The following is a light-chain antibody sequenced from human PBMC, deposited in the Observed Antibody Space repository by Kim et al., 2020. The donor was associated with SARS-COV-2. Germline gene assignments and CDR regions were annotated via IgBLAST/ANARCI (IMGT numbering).Light chain of an antibody. CDR3: QQTYSAPWT. V-gene: IGKV1-39*01. CDR1: QSVSIY. Sequence: ASVGDRVTITCRTSQSVSIYLKWYQQKSGKAPKLLIYAASRFQTGVPSRFSGSGSGTEFTLTINSLQPEDFGTYYCQQTYSAPWTFGQGTKVDIK. CDR2: AAS. J-gene: IGKJ1*01.